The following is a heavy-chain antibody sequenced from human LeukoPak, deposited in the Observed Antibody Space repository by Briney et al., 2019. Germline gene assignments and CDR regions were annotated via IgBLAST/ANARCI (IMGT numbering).Heavy chain of an antibody. CDR3: ARWTIAADDAFDI. CDR2: ISYDGSNK. Sequence: SGGSLRLSCAASGFTFSSYAMHWVRQAPGKGLVWVAVISYDGSNKYYADSVKGRFTISRDNSKNTLYLQMNSLRAEDTAVYYCARWTIAADDAFDIWGQGTMVTVSS. CDR1: GFTFSSYA. D-gene: IGHD6-13*01. J-gene: IGHJ3*02. V-gene: IGHV3-30*01.